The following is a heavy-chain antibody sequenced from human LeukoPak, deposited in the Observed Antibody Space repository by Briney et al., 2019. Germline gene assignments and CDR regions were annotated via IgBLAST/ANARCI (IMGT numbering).Heavy chain of an antibody. J-gene: IGHJ6*03. Sequence: GGSLRLSCAASGFTFSSYSMNWVRQAPGKGLEWVSSISSSSSYIYYADSVKGRFTISRDNAKNSLYLQMNSLRAEDTAVYYCARDEDGGWFGELLKKYMDVWGKGTTVTVSS. CDR2: ISSSSSYI. CDR3: ARDEDGGWFGELLKKYMDV. CDR1: GFTFSSYS. V-gene: IGHV3-21*01. D-gene: IGHD3-10*01.